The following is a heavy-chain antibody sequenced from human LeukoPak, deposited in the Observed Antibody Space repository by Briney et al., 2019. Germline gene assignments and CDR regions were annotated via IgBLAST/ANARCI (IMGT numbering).Heavy chain of an antibody. CDR1: GFTFSSYA. V-gene: IGHV3-23*01. CDR2: VSGNGGTT. D-gene: IGHD3-10*01. Sequence: PGGSLRLSCAASGFTFSSYAMTWVRQAPGKGLEWVSTVSGNGGTTFYADSVKGRFTTSRDNSKNTMYLQMNSLRAEDTAIYYCAKDLTITMVRGVPDLRWGQGTLVTVSS. J-gene: IGHJ4*02. CDR3: AKDLTITMVRGVPDLR.